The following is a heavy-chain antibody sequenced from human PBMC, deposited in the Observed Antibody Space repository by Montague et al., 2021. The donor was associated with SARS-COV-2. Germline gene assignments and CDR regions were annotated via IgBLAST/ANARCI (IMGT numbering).Heavy chain of an antibody. CDR3: AGGMHYYDSSGYYFDY. CDR2: IYHSGST. V-gene: IGHV4-61*05. J-gene: IGHJ4*02. D-gene: IGHD3-22*01. CDR1: GGSISSSSYY. Sequence: SETLSLTCTVSGGSISSSSYYWVWIRQPPGKGLEWIVYIYHSGSTKYNPSLKRRVTISVDTSKTLSSLTLSSVTAADTAVYYSAGGMHYYDSSGYYFDYWGQGTLDTGSS.